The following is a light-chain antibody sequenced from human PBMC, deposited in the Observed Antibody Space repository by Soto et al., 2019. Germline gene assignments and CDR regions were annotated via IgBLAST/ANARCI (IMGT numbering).Light chain of an antibody. Sequence: DVVMTQSPLSLPVTLGQPASISCRSTQGLVYSDGYTYLNWFQQRPGQSPRRLIYRVSNRDSGAPKNFGGGGAGPYFTQKKTKGGGGVFGLFFLMKGTPRPRTVGQGTKGENK. CDR2: RVS. CDR3: MKGTPRPRT. J-gene: IGKJ1*01. CDR1: QGLVYSDGYTY. V-gene: IGKV2-30*01.